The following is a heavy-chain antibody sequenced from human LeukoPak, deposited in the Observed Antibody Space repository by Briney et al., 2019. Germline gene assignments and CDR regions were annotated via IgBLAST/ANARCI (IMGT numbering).Heavy chain of an antibody. V-gene: IGHV4-59*12. CDR2: IYYSGST. Sequence: SETLSLTCTVSGGSLSSYYWSWIRQPPGKGLEWSGYIYYSGSTNYNPSLKSRVTISVDTSKNQRSLKLSSVTAADTAVYYCARGIAAAGDYWGQGTLVTVSS. J-gene: IGHJ4*02. CDR1: GGSLSSYY. CDR3: ARGIAAAGDY. D-gene: IGHD6-13*01.